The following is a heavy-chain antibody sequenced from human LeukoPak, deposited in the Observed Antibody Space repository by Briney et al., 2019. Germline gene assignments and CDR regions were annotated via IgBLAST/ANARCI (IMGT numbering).Heavy chain of an antibody. V-gene: IGHV3-23*01. CDR2: ISGSGGST. D-gene: IGHD3-10*01. Sequence: TGRSLRLSCAASGFTFSSYAMSWVRQAPGKGLEWVSAISGSGGSTYYADSVKGRFTISRDNSKNTLYLQMNSLRAEDTAVYYCAKAVVWFGELLLDYFDYWGQGTLVTVSS. J-gene: IGHJ4*02. CDR1: GFTFSSYA. CDR3: AKAVVWFGELLLDYFDY.